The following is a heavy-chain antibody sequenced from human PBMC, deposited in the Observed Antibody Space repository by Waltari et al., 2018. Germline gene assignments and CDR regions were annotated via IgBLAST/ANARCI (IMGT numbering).Heavy chain of an antibody. D-gene: IGHD1-26*01. CDR2: IYSGGST. V-gene: IGHV3-66*02. Sequence: EVQLVESGGGLVQPGGSLRLSCAASGFTVSSNYRSWVRQAPGKGLEWVSFIYSGGSTYYADSVKGRFTISRDNSKNTLYLQMNSLRAEDTAVYYCARDQGGSYFDAFDIWGQGTMVTVSS. CDR1: GFTVSSNY. J-gene: IGHJ3*02. CDR3: ARDQGGSYFDAFDI.